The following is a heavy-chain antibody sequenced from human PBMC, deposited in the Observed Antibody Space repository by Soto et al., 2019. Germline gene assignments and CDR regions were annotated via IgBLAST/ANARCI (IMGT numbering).Heavy chain of an antibody. CDR2: VYYSGST. CDR3: ARQYQLPHKIDP. CDR1: GGSIISTTYY. D-gene: IGHD2-2*01. J-gene: IGHJ5*02. Sequence: SETLSLTCTVSGGSIISTTYYWGWIRQPPGKGLEWIGSVYYSGSTYYNSSLKSRVTVSVDTSKNQFSLKLRSVTAADTAVYYCARQYQLPHKIDPWGQGTLVTVSS. V-gene: IGHV4-39*01.